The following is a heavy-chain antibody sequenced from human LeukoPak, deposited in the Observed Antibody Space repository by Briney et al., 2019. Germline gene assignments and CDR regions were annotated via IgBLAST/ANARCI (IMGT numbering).Heavy chain of an antibody. J-gene: IGHJ3*01. CDR2: ISYDGSNK. CDR1: GFTFSRYG. V-gene: IGHV3-30*03. Sequence: GGSLRLSCAASGFTFSRYGMHWVRQAPGKGLEWVALISYDGSNKYYADSVKGRFTISRDNSKNTLYLQMNSLSAEDTSVYYCARDGAFGYCSGGSCFRDAFDFWGQGTLVTVS. CDR3: ARDGAFGYCSGGSCFRDAFDF. D-gene: IGHD2-15*01.